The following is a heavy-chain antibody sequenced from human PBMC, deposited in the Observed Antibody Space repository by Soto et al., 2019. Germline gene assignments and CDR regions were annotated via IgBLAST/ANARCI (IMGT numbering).Heavy chain of an antibody. V-gene: IGHV1-69*02. CDR1: GGTFSSYT. CDR3: ARGQLSGSYYSSFDY. D-gene: IGHD3-10*01. J-gene: IGHJ4*02. Sequence: QVQLVQSGAEVKKPGSSVKVSCKASGGTFSSYTISWVRQAPGQGLEWMGRIIPILGIANYAQKFQGRVTITADKSTSTAYMELSSLRSEDTAVYYCARGQLSGSYYSSFDYWGQGTLVTVSS. CDR2: IIPILGIA.